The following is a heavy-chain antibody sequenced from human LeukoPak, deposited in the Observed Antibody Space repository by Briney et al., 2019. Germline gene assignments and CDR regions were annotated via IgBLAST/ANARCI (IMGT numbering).Heavy chain of an antibody. Sequence: VASVKVSCKASGFTFTNYNMHWVRQAPGQGLEWMGIINPSGGSTNYAQNFQARVTMTRDTSTSTVYMELSSLRSEDTAVYYCARDFDSDAFDIWGQGTMVTVSS. CDR1: GFTFTNYN. D-gene: IGHD3-9*01. CDR3: ARDFDSDAFDI. CDR2: INPSGGST. J-gene: IGHJ3*02. V-gene: IGHV1-46*01.